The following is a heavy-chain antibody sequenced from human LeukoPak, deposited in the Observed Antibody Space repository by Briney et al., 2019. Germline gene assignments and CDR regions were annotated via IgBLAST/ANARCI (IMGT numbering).Heavy chain of an antibody. Sequence: SETLSLTCAVYGGSFSGYYWSWIRQPPGKGLEWIGEINHSGSTNYNPSLKSRVTISVDTSKNQFSLKLSSVTAADTAVYYCARGVADFWSGYRAPYFDYWGQGTLVTVSS. CDR1: GGSFSGYY. J-gene: IGHJ4*02. CDR2: INHSGST. V-gene: IGHV4-34*01. CDR3: ARGVADFWSGYRAPYFDY. D-gene: IGHD3-3*01.